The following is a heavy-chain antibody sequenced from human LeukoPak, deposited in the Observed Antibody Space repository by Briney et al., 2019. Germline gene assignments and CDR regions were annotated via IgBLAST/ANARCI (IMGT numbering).Heavy chain of an antibody. CDR2: ITSGANT. D-gene: IGHD6-13*01. Sequence: GGSLRLSCAASGFTFATYAMSWVRQAPGKGLKWVSGITSGANTYYADSVKGRFTISRDNSENTLNLQMNSLRAEDTAIYYCAKARAGDITAAFNYWGQGTLVTVSS. CDR3: AKARAGDITAAFNY. J-gene: IGHJ4*02. CDR1: GFTFATYA. V-gene: IGHV3-23*01.